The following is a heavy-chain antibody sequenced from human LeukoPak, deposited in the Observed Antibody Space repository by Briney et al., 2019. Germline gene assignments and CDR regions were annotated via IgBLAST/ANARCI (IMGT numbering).Heavy chain of an antibody. CDR3: ARDQPFGLVFDY. CDR2: IYTSGST. J-gene: IGHJ4*02. V-gene: IGHV4-4*07. D-gene: IGHD3-16*01. CDR1: GGSISSYY. Sequence: SETLSLTCTVSGGSISSYYWSWIRQPAGKGLEWIGRIYTSGSTNYNPSLKSRVTMSVDTSKNQFSLKLSPVTAADTAVYYCARDQPFGLVFDYWGQGTLVTVSS.